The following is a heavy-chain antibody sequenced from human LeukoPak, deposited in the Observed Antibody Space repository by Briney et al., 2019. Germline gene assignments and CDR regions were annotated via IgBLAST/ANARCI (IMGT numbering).Heavy chain of an antibody. Sequence: GGSLRLSCAASGFTLSDFYMDWVRQAPGKGLEWVSYISSSGSTIYYADSVKGRFTISRDNAKSSLYLQMNSLRAEDTAVYYCARDCSSTSCYGFDYWGQGTLVTVSS. D-gene: IGHD2-2*01. CDR2: ISSSGSTI. V-gene: IGHV3-11*01. CDR1: GFTLSDFY. CDR3: ARDCSSTSCYGFDY. J-gene: IGHJ4*02.